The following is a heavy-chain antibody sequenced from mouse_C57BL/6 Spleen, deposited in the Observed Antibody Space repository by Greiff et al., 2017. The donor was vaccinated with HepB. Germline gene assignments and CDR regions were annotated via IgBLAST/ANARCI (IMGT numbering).Heavy chain of an antibody. J-gene: IGHJ4*01. CDR3: AKQYYGSSYYYAMDY. CDR1: GYSFTDYN. CDR2: INPNYGTT. Sequence: SGPELVKPGASVKISCKASGYSFTDYNMNWVKQSNGKSLEWIGVINPNYGTTSYNQKFKGKATLTVDQSSSTAYMQLNSLTSEDSAVYYCAKQYYGSSYYYAMDYWGQGTSVTVSS. V-gene: IGHV1-39*01. D-gene: IGHD1-1*01.